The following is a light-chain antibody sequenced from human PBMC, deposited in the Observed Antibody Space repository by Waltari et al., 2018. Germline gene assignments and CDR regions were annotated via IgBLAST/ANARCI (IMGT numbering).Light chain of an antibody. CDR1: SSDVGGSNY. V-gene: IGLV2-11*01. CDR3: QSADSYGASWV. J-gene: IGLJ3*02. Sequence: QSALTQPRSVSGSPGQSVTISCTGTSSDVGGSNYFSWYQQHPGKAPKFMIYDVNKRPSGIPERFSGSRSVTVVTLTISGVQAEDEADYYCQSADSYGASWVFGGGTKLTVL. CDR2: DVN.